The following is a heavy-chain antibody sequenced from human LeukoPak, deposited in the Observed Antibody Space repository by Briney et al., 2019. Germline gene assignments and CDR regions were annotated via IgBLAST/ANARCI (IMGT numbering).Heavy chain of an antibody. D-gene: IGHD3-3*01. J-gene: IGHJ6*02. CDR1: GYTFTSYY. CDR3: ARAPLYTIFGVAMDYYYYYGMDV. V-gene: IGHV1-46*01. CDR2: INPSGGST. Sequence: ASVKVSCKASGYTFTSYYMHWVRQAPGQGLEWMGIINPSGGSTSYAQKFQGRVNMTRDTSTSTVYMELSSLRSEDTAVYYCARAPLYTIFGVAMDYYYYYGMDVWGQGTTVTVSS.